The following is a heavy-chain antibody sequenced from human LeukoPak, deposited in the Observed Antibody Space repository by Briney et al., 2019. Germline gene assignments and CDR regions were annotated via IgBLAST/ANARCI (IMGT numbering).Heavy chain of an antibody. V-gene: IGHV1-3*01. CDR1: GYTFTSYA. CDR2: INAGNGNT. CDR3: ASDSGVYGDYVSMPGY. Sequence: ASVKVSCKASGYTFTSYAMHWVRQAPGQRLEWMGWINAGNGNTKYSQKFQGRVTITRDTSASTAYMELSSLRSEDTAVYYCASDSGVYGDYVSMPGYWGQGTLVTVSS. D-gene: IGHD4-17*01. J-gene: IGHJ4*02.